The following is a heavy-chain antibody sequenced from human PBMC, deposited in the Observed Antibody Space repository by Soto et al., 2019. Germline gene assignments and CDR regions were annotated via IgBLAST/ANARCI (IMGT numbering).Heavy chain of an antibody. Sequence: GGSLRLSCAASGFTFSSYAMHWVRQAPGKGLEWVAVISYDGSNKYYADSVKGRFTISRDNSKNTLYLQMNSLRAEDTAVYYCARDYGGYYYYGMDVWGQGTTVTVSS. CDR3: ARDYGGYYYYGMDV. CDR1: GFTFSSYA. V-gene: IGHV3-30-3*01. J-gene: IGHJ6*02. CDR2: ISYDGSNK. D-gene: IGHD2-15*01.